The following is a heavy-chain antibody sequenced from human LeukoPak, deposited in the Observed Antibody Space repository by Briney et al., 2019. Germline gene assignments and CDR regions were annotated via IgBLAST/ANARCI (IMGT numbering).Heavy chain of an antibody. CDR3: ARRGYCSGGSCPRGPLYYFDY. V-gene: IGHV4-39*07. Sequence: SETLSLTCTVSGGSISSSSNYWGWIRQPPGKGLEWIGSIYYSGSTYYNPSLKSRVTISVDTSKNQFSLKLSSVTAADTAVYYCARRGYCSGGSCPRGPLYYFDYWGQGTLVTVSS. CDR2: IYYSGST. D-gene: IGHD2-15*01. J-gene: IGHJ4*02. CDR1: GGSISSSSNY.